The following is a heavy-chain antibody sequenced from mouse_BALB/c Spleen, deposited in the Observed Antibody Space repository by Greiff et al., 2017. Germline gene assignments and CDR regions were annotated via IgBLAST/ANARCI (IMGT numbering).Heavy chain of an antibody. D-gene: IGHD4-1*01. J-gene: IGHJ2*01. CDR2: ISYEGSN. Sequence: EVQLVESGPGLVKPSQSLSLTCSVTGYSITSGYYWNWIRQFPGNKLEWMGYISYEGSNNYNPSLKNRISITRDTSKNQFFLKLNSVTTEDTATYYCARGGLGKGYYFDYWGQGTTLTVSS. CDR1: GYSITSGYY. V-gene: IGHV3-6*02. CDR3: ARGGLGKGYYFDY.